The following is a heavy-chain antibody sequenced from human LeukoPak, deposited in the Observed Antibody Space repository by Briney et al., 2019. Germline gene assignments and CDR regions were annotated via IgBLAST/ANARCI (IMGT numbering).Heavy chain of an antibody. J-gene: IGHJ4*02. D-gene: IGHD5-18*01. CDR3: ARGLPFSENTAMPYDY. CDR2: MNPNSGNT. V-gene: IGHV1-8*01. CDR1: GYTFTSYD. Sequence: GASVKVSCKASGYTFTSYDINWVRQATGQGLEWMGWMNPNSGNTGYAQKFQGRVTMTRNTSISTAYMELISLRSEDTAVYYCARGLPFSENTAMPYDYWGQGTLVTVSS.